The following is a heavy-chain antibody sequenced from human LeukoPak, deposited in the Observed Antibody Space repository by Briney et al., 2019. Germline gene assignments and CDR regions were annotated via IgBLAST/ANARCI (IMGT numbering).Heavy chain of an antibody. J-gene: IGHJ6*03. CDR1: GYSISSGYY. Sequence: PSETLSLTCAVSGYSISSGYYWGWIRQPPGKGLEWIGSTYHSGSAYYNPSLKSRVTISVDTSKNQFSLKLSSVTAADTAVYYCARPTYYYDSSGYYYFDYMDVWGKGTTVTVSS. CDR3: ARPTYYYDSSGYYYFDYMDV. D-gene: IGHD3-22*01. CDR2: TYHSGSA. V-gene: IGHV4-38-2*01.